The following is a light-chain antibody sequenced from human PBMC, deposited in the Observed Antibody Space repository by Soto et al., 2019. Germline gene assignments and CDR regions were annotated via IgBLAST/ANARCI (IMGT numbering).Light chain of an antibody. V-gene: IGLV2-14*01. J-gene: IGLJ1*01. CDR1: SSDVGGYNY. CDR3: SSYTGINILYV. CDR2: DVS. Sequence: QSALTQPASVSGSPGQSITISCTGTSSDVGGYNYVSWYQQHPGKAPKLMIYDVSNRPSGVSNRFSGSKSGNTASLTISGLQAEDEADYYCSSYTGINILYVFGTGTKVTVL.